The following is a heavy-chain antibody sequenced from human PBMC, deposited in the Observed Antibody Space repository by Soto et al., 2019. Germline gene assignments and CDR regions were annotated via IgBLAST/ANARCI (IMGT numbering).Heavy chain of an antibody. V-gene: IGHV1-3*01. CDR2: INAGNGNT. D-gene: IGHD3-16*02. CDR3: ARRDYDYIWGSYRYKGDDAFDI. CDR1: GYTFTSYA. J-gene: IGHJ3*02. Sequence: QVQLVQSGAEVKKPGASVKVSCKASGYTFTSYAMHWVRQAPGQRLEWMGWINAGNGNTKYSQKFQGRVTITRDTSASTAYMELSSLRSEDTAVYYCARRDYDYIWGSYRYKGDDAFDIWGQGTMVTVSS.